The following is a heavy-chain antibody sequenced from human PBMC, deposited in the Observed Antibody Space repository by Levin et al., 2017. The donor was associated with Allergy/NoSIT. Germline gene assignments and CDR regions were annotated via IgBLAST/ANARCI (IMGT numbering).Heavy chain of an antibody. D-gene: IGHD6-13*01. Sequence: GGSLRLSCAASGFTFSSYSMNWVRQAPGKGLEWVSSISSSSSYIYYADSVKGRFTISRDNAKNSLYLQMNSLRAEDTAVYYCARDSSTWYPGYFDLWGRGTLVTVSS. V-gene: IGHV3-21*01. CDR3: ARDSSTWYPGYFDL. CDR2: ISSSSSYI. CDR1: GFTFSSYS. J-gene: IGHJ2*01.